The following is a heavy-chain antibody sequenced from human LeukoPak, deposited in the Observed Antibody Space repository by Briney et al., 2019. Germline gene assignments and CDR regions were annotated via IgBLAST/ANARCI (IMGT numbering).Heavy chain of an antibody. CDR2: IDTNTGNP. Sequence: ASVKVSCKASGYTFTSYAMNWLRQAPGQGLEWMGWIDTNTGNPTYAQGFTGRFVFSLDTSVSTACLQISSLKAEDTAVYYCARAGDPDYYYYYGMDVWGQGTTVTVSS. D-gene: IGHD7-27*01. V-gene: IGHV7-4-1*02. CDR3: ARAGDPDYYYYYGMDV. J-gene: IGHJ6*02. CDR1: GYTFTSYA.